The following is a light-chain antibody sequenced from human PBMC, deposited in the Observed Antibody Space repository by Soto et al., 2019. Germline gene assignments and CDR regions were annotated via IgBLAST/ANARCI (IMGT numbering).Light chain of an antibody. CDR3: QQTYSLVT. Sequence: DIQMTQSPSSLSASVGDKVTITCRASQSIGIFLNWYQQKPGKAPHLLIYTASSLPSGVPSRFSASGSGTDFTLTIPSLQPEDFATYYCQQTYSLVTFGGGTKVEIK. CDR2: TAS. CDR1: QSIGIF. J-gene: IGKJ4*01. V-gene: IGKV1-39*01.